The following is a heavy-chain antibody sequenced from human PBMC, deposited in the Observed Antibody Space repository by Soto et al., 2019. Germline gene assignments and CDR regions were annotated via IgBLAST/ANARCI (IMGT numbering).Heavy chain of an antibody. CDR1: GDSISSSSLY. D-gene: IGHD3-22*01. V-gene: IGHV4-39*01. CDR3: VKWGGGYYDSTGYFDY. Sequence: SATLSLTCTVSGDSISSSSLYWGWIRQPPGKGLEWIGTTFYSGTTYYNPSLKSRVTISVDTSKNQFSLKLTSVTAADTAVYYCVKWGGGYYDSTGYFDYWGQGTLVTVSS. CDR2: TFYSGTT. J-gene: IGHJ4*02.